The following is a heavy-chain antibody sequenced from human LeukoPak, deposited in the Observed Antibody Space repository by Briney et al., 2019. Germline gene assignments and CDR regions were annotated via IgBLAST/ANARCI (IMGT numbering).Heavy chain of an antibody. CDR1: GFSLSTSGMC. D-gene: IGHD5-12*01. V-gene: IGHV2-70*11. CDR3: ARAKGLGCGLSYDY. Sequence: SGPTLVNRTQTLTLTCTFSGFSLSTSGMCVNWIRQPPGKALEWLARIDWDYDKYYSTSLKTRLTISKDTSKKQVVLKMTNMDPMAKATYYCARAKGLGCGLSYDYWGQGILVTVSS. J-gene: IGHJ4*02. CDR2: IDWDYDK.